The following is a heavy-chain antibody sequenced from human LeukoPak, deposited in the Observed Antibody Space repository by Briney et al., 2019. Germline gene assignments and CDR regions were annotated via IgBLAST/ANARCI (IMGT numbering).Heavy chain of an antibody. J-gene: IGHJ4*02. D-gene: IGHD3-22*01. CDR2: INSDGRST. V-gene: IGHV3-74*01. Sequence: PGGSLRLSCAASGFTFSNYWMHWVRQAPGKGLVWVSRINSDGRSTNYADSVKGRFTISRDNAKNTLYLQMNSLRAEDTAVYYCAKDLTYYYDSSGYYDLGYFDYWGQGTLVTVSS. CDR1: GFTFSNYW. CDR3: AKDLTYYYDSSGYYDLGYFDY.